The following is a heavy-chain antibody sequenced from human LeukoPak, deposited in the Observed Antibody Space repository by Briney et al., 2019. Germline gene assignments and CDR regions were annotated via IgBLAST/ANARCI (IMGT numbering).Heavy chain of an antibody. J-gene: IGHJ5*02. CDR3: AGDLAGLVVPAAIFDP. CDR2: INPNSGGT. V-gene: IGHV1-2*02. CDR1: GYTFTGYY. D-gene: IGHD2-2*01. Sequence: GASVKVSCKAPGYTFTGYYMHWVRQAPGQGLEWMGWINPNSGGTNYAQKFQGRVTMTRDTSFSTAYMELSRLRSDDTAVYYCAGDLAGLVVPAAIFDPWGQGTLVTVSS.